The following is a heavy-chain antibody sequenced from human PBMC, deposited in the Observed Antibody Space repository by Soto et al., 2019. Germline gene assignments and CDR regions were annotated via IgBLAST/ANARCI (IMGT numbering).Heavy chain of an antibody. CDR1: GGSISCSYG. CDR2: IYHSGST. CDR3: ARVSGSYYYGMDV. J-gene: IGHJ6*02. Sequence: SETLSLTCAVSGGSISCSYGWSWVRQPPGKGLEWIGEIYHSGSTNYNTSLKSRVTISVDKSKNQFSLKVTSVTAADTAVYYCARVSGSYYYGMDVWGQGTTVTVSS. V-gene: IGHV4-4*02.